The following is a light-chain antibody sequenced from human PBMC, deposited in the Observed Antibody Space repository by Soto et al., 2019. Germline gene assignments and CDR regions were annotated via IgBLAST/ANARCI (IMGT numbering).Light chain of an antibody. J-gene: IGKJ3*01. CDR3: QQYGTSFH. Sequence: EIVLAQSPGTLSLSPGETATLSCRASLSIGTTYLAWYQQKPGQAPRIIIYDASSRAGGIPDRFSGSGSGTDFTLTISRLEPEDFAVYYCQQYGTSFHFGPGTREDIK. CDR1: LSIGTTY. V-gene: IGKV3-20*01. CDR2: DAS.